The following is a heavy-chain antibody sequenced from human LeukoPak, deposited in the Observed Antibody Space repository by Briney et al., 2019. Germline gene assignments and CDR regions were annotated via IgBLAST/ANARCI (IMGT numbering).Heavy chain of an antibody. D-gene: IGHD6-6*01. CDR1: GFTFDDYG. V-gene: IGHV3-20*04. J-gene: IGHJ6*03. CDR2: INWNGGST. CDR3: ARVYSSSSGLNYYYYMDV. Sequence: PGGSLRLSCAASGFTFDDYGMSWVRQAPGEGLEWVSGINWNGGSTGYADSVKGRFTISRDNAKNSLYLQMNSLRAEDTALYYCARVYSSSSGLNYYYYMDVWGKGTTVTVSS.